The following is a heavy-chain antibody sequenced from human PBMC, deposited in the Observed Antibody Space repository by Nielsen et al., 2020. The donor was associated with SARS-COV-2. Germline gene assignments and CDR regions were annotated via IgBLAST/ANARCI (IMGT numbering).Heavy chain of an antibody. Sequence: GGSLRLSCAASGFTFDDYGMSWVRQAPGKGLEWVSGISWNSGSIGYADSVKGRFTISRDNAKNSLYLQMNSLRAEDTALYYCASFSGGGWADTDFDYWGQGTLVTVSS. D-gene: IGHD2-15*01. CDR3: ASFSGGGWADTDFDY. CDR1: GFTFDDYG. J-gene: IGHJ4*02. V-gene: IGHV3-20*04. CDR2: ISWNSGSI.